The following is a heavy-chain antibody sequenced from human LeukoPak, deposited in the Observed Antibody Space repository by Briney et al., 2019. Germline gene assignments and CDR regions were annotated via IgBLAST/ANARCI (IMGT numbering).Heavy chain of an antibody. V-gene: IGHV4-4*02. CDR1: GGSISSSNW. J-gene: IGHJ4*02. D-gene: IGHD1-26*01. Sequence: SETLSLTCAVSGGSISSSNWWSWVRQPPGKGLEWIGEIYHSGSTNYNPSLKSRVTISVDKSKNQFSLKLSSVTAADTAVYYCARDRRAVGASLDYWGQGTLVTVSS. CDR2: IYHSGST. CDR3: ARDRRAVGASLDY.